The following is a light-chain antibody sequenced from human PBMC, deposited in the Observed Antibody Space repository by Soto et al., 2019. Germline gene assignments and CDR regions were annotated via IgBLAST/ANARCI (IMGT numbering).Light chain of an antibody. CDR3: QPSHT. Sequence: EIVMTQSPATLSVSPGERATLSCRASQSVGSNLAWYQHKPGQAPRLLIYGASTRATGVPARFSGSGSGTEFTLTISSLQSEDFAVYYCQPSHTFGQGTKLEIK. CDR1: QSVGSN. CDR2: GAS. J-gene: IGKJ2*01. V-gene: IGKV3-15*01.